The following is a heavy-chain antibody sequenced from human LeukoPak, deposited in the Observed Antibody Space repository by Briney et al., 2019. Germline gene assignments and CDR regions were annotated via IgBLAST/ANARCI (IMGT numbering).Heavy chain of an antibody. Sequence: GGSLRLSCAASRFTFSSYAMNWVRQAPGKGLERVSAISGDGGNTYYADSVKGRFTISRDNSKNTLYLQMNSLRAEDTAVYYCAKEMATIRAFDFWGQGTMVTVSS. CDR1: RFTFSSYA. J-gene: IGHJ3*01. CDR3: AKEMATIRAFDF. CDR2: ISGDGGNT. V-gene: IGHV3-23*01. D-gene: IGHD5-24*01.